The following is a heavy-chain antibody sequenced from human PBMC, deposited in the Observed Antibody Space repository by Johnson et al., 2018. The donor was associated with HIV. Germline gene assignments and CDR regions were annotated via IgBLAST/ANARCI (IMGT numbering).Heavy chain of an antibody. J-gene: IGHJ3*02. CDR3: ARDRREYSSSRWPDAFDI. CDR2: IYSGGNT. D-gene: IGHD6-6*01. Sequence: VQLVESGGGVVQPGRSLTLSYAASGFTVSSNYMSWVRQAPGKGLEWVSVIYSGGNTYYADSVKGRFTISRDNSKNTLYLQMISLRGEDTAVCYCARDRREYSSSRWPDAFDIWGQGTMVTVSS. V-gene: IGHV3-66*02. CDR1: GFTVSSNY.